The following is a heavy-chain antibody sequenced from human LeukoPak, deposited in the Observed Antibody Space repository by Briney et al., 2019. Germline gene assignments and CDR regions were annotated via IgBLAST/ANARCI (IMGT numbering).Heavy chain of an antibody. CDR3: ARDPISRGVVVPAAIY. CDR1: GFTFSSYS. V-gene: IGHV3-21*01. Sequence: PGGSLRLSCAASGFTFSSYSMNWVRQAPGKGLEWVLSISSSSSYIYYADSVKGRFTISRDNAKNSLYLQMNSLRAEDTAVYYCARDPISRGVVVPAAIYWGQGTLVTVSS. CDR2: ISSSSSYI. D-gene: IGHD2-2*01. J-gene: IGHJ4*02.